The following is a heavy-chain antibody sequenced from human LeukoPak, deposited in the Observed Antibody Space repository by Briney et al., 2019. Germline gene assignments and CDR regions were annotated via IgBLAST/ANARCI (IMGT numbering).Heavy chain of an antibody. CDR3: AKEIAIFGVVQYFSDDYYYYGMDV. Sequence: GGSLRLSCVASGFIFKSYGMNWVRQAPGKGLEWVSGIYTNGRTRYADSVKGRFTISRDNSKNMLYLQMNSLRAEEMAVYYCAKEIAIFGVVQYFSDDYYYYGMDVWGQGTTVTVSS. J-gene: IGHJ6*02. V-gene: IGHV3-23*05. CDR1: GFIFKSYG. CDR2: IYTNGRT. D-gene: IGHD3-3*01.